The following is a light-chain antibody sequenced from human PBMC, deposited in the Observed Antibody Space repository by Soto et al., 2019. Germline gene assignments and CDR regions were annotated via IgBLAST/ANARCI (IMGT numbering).Light chain of an antibody. J-gene: IGKJ5*01. CDR2: GAS. CDR1: QSVSSK. CDR3: QQYGTSPIT. V-gene: IGKV3-15*01. Sequence: EIVMTQSPATLSVSPGERATLSCRASQSVSSKVAWYQQKPGQAPRLLIYGASTRATGIPARFSGSGSGTEFTLTISSVQPEDFALYYCQQYGTSPITFGQGTRLEI.